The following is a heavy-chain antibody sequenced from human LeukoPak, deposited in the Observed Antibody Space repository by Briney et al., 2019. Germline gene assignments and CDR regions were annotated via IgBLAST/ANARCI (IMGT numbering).Heavy chain of an antibody. V-gene: IGHV6-1*01. Sequence: SQTLSLTCAISGDSVSSKSAAWNWIRLSPSRGLEWLGRTFYRSKWNNDYAVSVRSRLTIKPDTSKNQFSLQLNSVTPEDTAVYYCARLATNDGLDIWGQGTMVTVSS. CDR3: ARLATNDGLDI. J-gene: IGHJ3*02. CDR2: TFYRSKWNN. CDR1: GDSVSSKSAA. D-gene: IGHD5-12*01.